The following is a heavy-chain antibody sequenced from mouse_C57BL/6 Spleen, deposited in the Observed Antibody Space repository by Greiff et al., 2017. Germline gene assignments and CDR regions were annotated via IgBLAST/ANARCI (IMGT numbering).Heavy chain of an antibody. CDR2: IDPSDSYT. J-gene: IGHJ2*01. CDR3: ARIYYDYGEGY. D-gene: IGHD2-4*01. V-gene: IGHV1-59*01. Sequence: VQLQQPGAELVRPGTSVKLSCKASGYTFTSYWMHWVKQRPGQGLEWIGVIDPSDSYTNYNQKFKGKATLTVDTSSSTAYMQLSSLTSEDSAVYYCARIYYDYGEGYWGQGTTLTVSS. CDR1: GYTFTSYW.